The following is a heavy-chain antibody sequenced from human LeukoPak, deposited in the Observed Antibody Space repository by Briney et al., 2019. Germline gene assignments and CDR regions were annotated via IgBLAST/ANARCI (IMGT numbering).Heavy chain of an antibody. Sequence: SQTLSLTCTVSGGSISSGGYYWSWIRQHPGKGLEWIGYIYYSGSTYYNPSLKSRVTISVDTSKNQFSLKLSSVTAADTAVYYCARSRRYCSGGSCYSDWYFDLWGRGTLVTVSS. J-gene: IGHJ2*01. CDR1: GGSISSGGYY. CDR2: IYYSGST. CDR3: ARSRRYCSGGSCYSDWYFDL. V-gene: IGHV4-31*03. D-gene: IGHD2-15*01.